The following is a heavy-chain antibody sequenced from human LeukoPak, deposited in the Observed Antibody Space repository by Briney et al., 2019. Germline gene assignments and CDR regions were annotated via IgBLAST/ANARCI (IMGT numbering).Heavy chain of an antibody. V-gene: IGHV4-38-2*01. J-gene: IGHJ5*02. CDR3: ARHHVRASAWFDP. CDR2: IYHSGST. D-gene: IGHD6-25*01. CDR1: GYSISSGYY. Sequence: SETLSLTCAVSGYSISSGYYWGWIRQPPGKGLEWIGSIYHSGSTYYNPSLKSRVTISVDTSKNQFSLKLSSVTAADTAVYYCARHHVRASAWFDPWGQGTLVTVSS.